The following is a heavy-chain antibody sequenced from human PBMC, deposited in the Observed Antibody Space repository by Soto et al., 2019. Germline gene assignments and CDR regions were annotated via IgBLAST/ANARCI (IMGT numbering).Heavy chain of an antibody. CDR3: AAELHERGDCCHFDY. Sequence: SVKVSCKTSGFSFSNSAVQWVRQARGQSLEWIGWIIVGSGQTKSAQNIQERLTITRDISTSTVYMELSSLNSEDTAVYYCAAELHERGDCCHFDYWGEGTLVTVSS. D-gene: IGHD2-21*02. J-gene: IGHJ4*02. V-gene: IGHV1-58*01. CDR1: GFSFSNSA. CDR2: IIVGSGQT.